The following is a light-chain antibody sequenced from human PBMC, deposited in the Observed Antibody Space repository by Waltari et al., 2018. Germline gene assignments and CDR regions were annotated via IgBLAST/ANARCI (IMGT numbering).Light chain of an antibody. CDR1: AVINMW. CDR2: RAS. J-gene: IGKJ4*01. V-gene: IGKV1-5*03. CDR3: QQYLTYPLT. Sequence: DIQMTQSPSTLSASVGDRVTITCRASAVINMWLAWYQQKPGGAPNLLIHRASTLHTGVPSRLSGSGSGTEFTLTIASLQPDDFTTYFCQQYLTYPLTFGGGTRVEMK.